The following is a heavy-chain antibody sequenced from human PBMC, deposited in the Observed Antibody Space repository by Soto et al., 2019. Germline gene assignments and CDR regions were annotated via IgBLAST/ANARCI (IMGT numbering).Heavy chain of an antibody. J-gene: IGHJ4*02. CDR3: AKDLGLGVIAGYPHDC. CDR2: ISVSGANT. CDR1: GFTFNNFA. D-gene: IGHD3-9*01. Sequence: DVQLLDSGGGLVQPGGSLRLSCAASGFTFNNFAMSWVRQAPGKGLGGVSTISVSGANTYYPDSVKGRFTISRDDSKNTLYLQMNSLGAEDTAVYYCAKDLGLGVIAGYPHDCWGQGTLVTVSS. V-gene: IGHV3-23*01.